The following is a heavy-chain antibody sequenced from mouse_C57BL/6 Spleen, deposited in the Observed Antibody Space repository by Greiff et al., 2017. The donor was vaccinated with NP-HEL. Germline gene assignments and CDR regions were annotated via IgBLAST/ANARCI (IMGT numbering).Heavy chain of an antibody. CDR2: IHPNSGST. D-gene: IGHD1-1*01. Sequence: QVQLQQPGAELVKPGASVKLSCKASGYTFTSYWMHWVKQRPGQGLEWIGMIHPNSGSTNYNEKFKSKATLTVDKSSSTAYMQLSSLTSEDSAVYYCARSGVITTVGASYYYAMDYGGQGTSVTVSS. CDR3: ARSGVITTVGASYYYAMDY. J-gene: IGHJ4*01. V-gene: IGHV1-64*01. CDR1: GYTFTSYW.